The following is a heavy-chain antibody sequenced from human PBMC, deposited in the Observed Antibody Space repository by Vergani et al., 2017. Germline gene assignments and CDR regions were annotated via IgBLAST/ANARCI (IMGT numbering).Heavy chain of an antibody. CDR1: GYTFTGYY. J-gene: IGHJ6*02. CDR2: INPNSGGT. Sequence: QVQLVQSGAEVKKPGASVKVSCKASGYTFTGYYMHWVRQAPGQGLEWMGWINPNSGGTNYAQKFQGRVTITADKSTSTAYMELSSLRSEETAVYYCARDGPGGDSTTLLWYYYYGMDVWGQGTTVTVSS. CDR3: ARDGPGGDSTTLLWYYYYGMDV. D-gene: IGHD4-17*01. V-gene: IGHV1-2*02.